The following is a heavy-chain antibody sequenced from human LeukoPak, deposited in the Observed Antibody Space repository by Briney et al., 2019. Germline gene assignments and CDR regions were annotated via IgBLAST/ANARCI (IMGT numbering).Heavy chain of an antibody. CDR3: ARVGVVVPAAWFDP. V-gene: IGHV1-18*01. CDR1: GYNFGIFG. CDR2: ISADSGNT. D-gene: IGHD2-2*01. Sequence: ASVKVSCKASGYNFGIFGMSWVRQAPGQGLEWMGGISADSGNTNYAQKLQGRVTMTTDTSTSTAYLELASLRSDDTAVYYCARVGVVVPAAWFDPWGQGTLVTVSS. J-gene: IGHJ5*02.